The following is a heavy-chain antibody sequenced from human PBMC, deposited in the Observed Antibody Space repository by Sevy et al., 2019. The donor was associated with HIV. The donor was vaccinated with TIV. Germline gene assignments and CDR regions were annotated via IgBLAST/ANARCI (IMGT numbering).Heavy chain of an antibody. CDR1: GDSISGYY. J-gene: IGHJ4*02. CDR2: IYYSGIT. D-gene: IGHD6-6*01. V-gene: IGHV4-59*01. CDR3: ANGISARLDY. Sequence: ETLSLTCTVSGDSISGYYWSWVRQPPGEGLEGVGYIYYSGITNYNPSLKSRVTISADTSKNQISLNLSSVTAADTAVYYCANGISARLDYWGQGTLVTVSS.